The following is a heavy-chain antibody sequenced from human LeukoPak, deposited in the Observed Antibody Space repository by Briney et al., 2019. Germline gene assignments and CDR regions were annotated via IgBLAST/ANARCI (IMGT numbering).Heavy chain of an antibody. CDR3: ARGKGPYDSSGYFLY. V-gene: IGHV4-59*01. Sequence: SETLSLTCTVSGGSISNYYWSWIRQPPGKGLEWIGYIFYSGSTSYNPSLKSRVTISVDTSKNQFSLKLSSVTAADTAVYYCARGKGPYDSSGYFLYWGQGTLVTVSS. CDR2: IFYSGST. CDR1: GGSISNYY. D-gene: IGHD3-22*01. J-gene: IGHJ4*02.